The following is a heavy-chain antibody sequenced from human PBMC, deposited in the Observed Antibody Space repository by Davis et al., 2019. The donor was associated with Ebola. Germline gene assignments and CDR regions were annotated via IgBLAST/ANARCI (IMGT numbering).Heavy chain of an antibody. CDR1: GGTFSSYA. J-gene: IGHJ4*02. CDR3: ARDQTSYPFDY. CDR2: ISAYNGDT. V-gene: IGHV1-18*01. D-gene: IGHD1-26*01. Sequence: AASVTVSCKASGGTFSSYAISWVRQAPGHGLEWMGWISAYNGDTNSAPRLQGRVTMTTDTSTSTAYMELRSLRSDDTAVYYCARDQTSYPFDYWGQGTLVTVSS.